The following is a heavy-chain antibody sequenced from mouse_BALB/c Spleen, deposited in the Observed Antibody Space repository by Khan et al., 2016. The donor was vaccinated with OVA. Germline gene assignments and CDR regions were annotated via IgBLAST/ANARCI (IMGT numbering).Heavy chain of an antibody. J-gene: IGHJ2*01. CDR2: INPSSGYT. V-gene: IGHV1-4*01. CDR3: ARKSTRASY. D-gene: IGHD3-1*01. Sequence: QVQLQQPGAELVKPGASVKMSCKASGYTFTSYTMHWVKRRPGQGLEWIGYINPSSGYTKYNQKFKDKATLTADKSSSTAYMQLSSLTSEDSAVYYCARKSTRASYWGQGTTLTVSS. CDR1: GYTFTSYT.